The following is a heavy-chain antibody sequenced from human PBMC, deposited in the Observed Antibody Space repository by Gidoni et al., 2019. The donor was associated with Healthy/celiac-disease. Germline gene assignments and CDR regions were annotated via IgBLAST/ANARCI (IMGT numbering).Heavy chain of an antibody. V-gene: IGHV4-34*01. D-gene: IGHD6-13*01. CDR2: INYRGST. CDR3: ARLGDRSSWYKGRHFQH. CDR1: GGSFSGYY. J-gene: IGHJ1*01. Sequence: QVQLQQWGAGLLKPSETLSLTCAVYGGSFSGYYWSWIRQPPGKGLEWIGEINYRGSTNYNPSLKSRVTISVDSSKNQFSLKLSSVTAADTAVYYCARLGDRSSWYKGRHFQHWGQGTLVTVSS.